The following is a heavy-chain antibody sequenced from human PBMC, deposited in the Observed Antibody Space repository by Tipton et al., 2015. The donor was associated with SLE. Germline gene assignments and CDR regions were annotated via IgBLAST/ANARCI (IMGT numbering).Heavy chain of an antibody. CDR1: GYNFTNYW. CDR2: IYPGDSDT. Sequence: QLVQSGAEVKKPGESLKISCEASGYNFTNYWIAWVRKMPGKGLEWMGTIYPGDSDTRYSPSFQGQVTISADKSISTAYLQWGRLKASDTALYYCARHPGAGDFDYWGQGTLVTVSS. CDR3: ARHPGAGDFDY. D-gene: IGHD3-10*01. V-gene: IGHV5-51*01. J-gene: IGHJ4*02.